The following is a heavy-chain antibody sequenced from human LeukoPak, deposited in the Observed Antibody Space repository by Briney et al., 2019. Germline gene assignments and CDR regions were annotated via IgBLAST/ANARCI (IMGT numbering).Heavy chain of an antibody. D-gene: IGHD5-12*01. J-gene: IGHJ5*01. V-gene: IGHV4-59*12. CDR2: IDHTGIT. Sequence: PSETLSLTCTVSDDSITIYYWSWIRQPPGKGLEWIGYIDHTGITNYNPSLNSRVTISRDTSKNHFSLELSSATAADTAVYFCARGMAVGYDYNWFDSWGPGTLVTVSS. CDR3: ARGMAVGYDYNWFDS. CDR1: DDSITIYY.